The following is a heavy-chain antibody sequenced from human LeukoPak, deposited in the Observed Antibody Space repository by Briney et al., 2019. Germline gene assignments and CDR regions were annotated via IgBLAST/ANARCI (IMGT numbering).Heavy chain of an antibody. CDR2: IYHSGST. CDR1: GGSISSSNW. CDR3: ARAAKHIAAAGTFDY. Sequence: PSETLSLTCAVSGGSISSSNWWSWVRQPPGKGLEWIGEIYHSGSTNYNPSLKSRVTISVDKSKNQFSLKLSSVTAADTAVYYCARAAKHIAAAGTFDYWGQGTLVTVSS. D-gene: IGHD6-13*01. V-gene: IGHV4-4*02. J-gene: IGHJ4*02.